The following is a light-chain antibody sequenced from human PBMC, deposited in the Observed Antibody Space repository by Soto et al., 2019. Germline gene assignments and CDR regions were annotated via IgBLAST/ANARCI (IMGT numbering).Light chain of an antibody. CDR3: QHYLNYPIT. J-gene: IGKJ5*01. CDR2: GAS. CDR1: QDIGSV. Sequence: ASRMTQSPSSLSASTGDTVTITCRASQDIGSVLAWYQQKPGTAPKVLISGASNLHGGVPSRFSGSGSRTDFTLTITHLQSEDFATYYCQHYLNYPITFGQGTRLEIK. V-gene: IGKV1-8*01.